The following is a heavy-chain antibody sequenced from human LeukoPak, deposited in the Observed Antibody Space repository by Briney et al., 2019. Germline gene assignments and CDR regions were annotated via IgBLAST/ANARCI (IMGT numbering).Heavy chain of an antibody. D-gene: IGHD1-14*01. CDR1: GFTFSSYW. CDR2: INSDGSST. Sequence: GGSLRLSCAASGFTFSSYWMHWVRQALGKGLVWVSRINSDGSSTNYADSVKGRFTISRDNAKNTLYLQMNSLRAEDTAVYYCAREYRKVGPGAFDIWGQGTMVTVSS. CDR3: AREYRKVGPGAFDI. V-gene: IGHV3-74*01. J-gene: IGHJ3*02.